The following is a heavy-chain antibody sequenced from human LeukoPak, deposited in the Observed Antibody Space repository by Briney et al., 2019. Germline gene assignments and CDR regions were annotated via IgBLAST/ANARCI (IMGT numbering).Heavy chain of an antibody. V-gene: IGHV1-8*01. Sequence: GASVKVSCKASGYTFTSYDINWVRQATGQGLEWMGWMNPNSGNTGYAQKLQGRVTMTRNTSISTAYMELSSLRSEDTAVYYCARDRRGYGNWFDPWGQGTLVTVSS. CDR3: ARDRRGYGNWFDP. CDR2: MNPNSGNT. D-gene: IGHD5-12*01. CDR1: GYTFTSYD. J-gene: IGHJ5*02.